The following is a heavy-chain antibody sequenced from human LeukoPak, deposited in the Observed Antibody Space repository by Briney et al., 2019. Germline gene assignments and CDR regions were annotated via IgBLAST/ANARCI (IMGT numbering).Heavy chain of an antibody. Sequence: GGALRLSFSAPGVNFFNYAMSWGRQAPGEGLEGVSTIPGSGVSTYYADSVRGRFTISRDNFRNTLYLQMNSLRAEDTAVYYCAKIAVAGYYFYSMDVWGKGTTVTVSS. V-gene: IGHV3-23*01. J-gene: IGHJ6*03. CDR3: AKIAVAGYYFYSMDV. CDR2: IPGSGVST. CDR1: GVNFFNYA. D-gene: IGHD6-13*01.